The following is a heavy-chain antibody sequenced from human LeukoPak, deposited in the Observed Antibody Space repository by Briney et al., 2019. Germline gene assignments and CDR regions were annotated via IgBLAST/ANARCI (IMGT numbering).Heavy chain of an antibody. CDR3: AKEGDSSGLSGYYYYYYGMDV. CDR1: GFTFSSYA. CDR2: ISGSGGST. D-gene: IGHD3-22*01. V-gene: IGHV3-23*01. Sequence: GGSLRLSCAASGFTFSSYAMSWVRQAPGKGLEWVSAISGSGGSTYYADSVKGRFTISRDNSKNTLYLQMNSLRAEDTAAYYCAKEGDSSGLSGYYYYYYGMDVWGQGTTVTVSS. J-gene: IGHJ6*02.